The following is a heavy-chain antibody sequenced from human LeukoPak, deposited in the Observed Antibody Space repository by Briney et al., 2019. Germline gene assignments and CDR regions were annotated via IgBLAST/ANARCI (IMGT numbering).Heavy chain of an antibody. CDR3: ARVDTAMVDGMDV. Sequence: SETLSLTCAVYGGSFSGYYWSWIRQPPGKGLEWIGEINHSGSTNYNPSLKSRVTISVDTSKNQFSLELSSVTAADTAVYYCARVDTAMVDGMDVWGQGTTVTVSS. V-gene: IGHV4-34*01. D-gene: IGHD5-18*01. CDR2: INHSGST. CDR1: GGSFSGYY. J-gene: IGHJ6*02.